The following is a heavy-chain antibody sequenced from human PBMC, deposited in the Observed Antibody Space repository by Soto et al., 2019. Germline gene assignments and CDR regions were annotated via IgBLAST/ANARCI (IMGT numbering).Heavy chain of an antibody. J-gene: IGHJ5*02. CDR1: GGSISSGGYS. V-gene: IGHV4-30-2*01. D-gene: IGHD2-21*01. CDR3: ARIPSP. Sequence: QLQLQESGSGLVKPSQTLSLTCAVSGGSISSGGYSWSWIRQPPGKGLEWIGYIYHSGSTYYNPXLXTXXTISVARSKNQFSLKLRSVTAADTAVYYCARIPSPWGQGTLVAVSS. CDR2: IYHSGST.